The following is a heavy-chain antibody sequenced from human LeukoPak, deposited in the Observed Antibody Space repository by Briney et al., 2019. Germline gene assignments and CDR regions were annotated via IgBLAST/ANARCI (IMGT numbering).Heavy chain of an antibody. D-gene: IGHD3-10*01. CDR3: AKLPHYYGSGSYRDYYFDY. CDR1: GFTFSSYG. Sequence: GGSLRLSCAASGFTFSSYGMSWVRQAPGKGLEWVSGISGSGATTYYADSVKGRLTISRDNSENTVFLQMNSLRVEDTAVYYCAKLPHYYGSGSYRDYYFDYWGQGMLVTVSA. J-gene: IGHJ4*02. CDR2: ISGSGATT. V-gene: IGHV3-23*01.